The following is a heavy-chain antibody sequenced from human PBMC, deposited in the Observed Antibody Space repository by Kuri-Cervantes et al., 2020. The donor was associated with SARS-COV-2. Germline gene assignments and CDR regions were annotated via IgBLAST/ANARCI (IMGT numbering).Heavy chain of an antibody. CDR2: INPNSGGT. CDR3: ARQMMSSITIFGVVITRNWFDP. D-gene: IGHD3-3*01. Sequence: ASVKVSCKASGYTFTGYYMHWVRQAPGQGLEWMGWINPNSGGTNYAQKFQGWVTMTRDTSISTAYMELSRLRSDDTAVYYCARQMMSSITIFGVVITRNWFDPWGQGTLVTVSS. V-gene: IGHV1-2*04. J-gene: IGHJ5*02. CDR1: GYTFTGYY.